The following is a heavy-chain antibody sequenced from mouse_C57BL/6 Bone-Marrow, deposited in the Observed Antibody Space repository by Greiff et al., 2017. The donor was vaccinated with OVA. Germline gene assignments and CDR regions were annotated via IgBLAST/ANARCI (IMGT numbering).Heavy chain of an antibody. J-gene: IGHJ4*01. CDR3: ERWDGSGPYYALDY. V-gene: IGHV1-76*01. CDR2: IYPGSGNT. Sequence: VQLQQSGAELVRPGASVKLSCKASGYTFTDYYINWVKQRPGQGLEWIARIYPGSGNTYYNEKFKGKATLTAEKSSSTAYMQLSSLTSEDAAVYCCERWDGSGPYYALDYWGQGTSVTVST. D-gene: IGHD1-1*01. CDR1: GYTFTDYY.